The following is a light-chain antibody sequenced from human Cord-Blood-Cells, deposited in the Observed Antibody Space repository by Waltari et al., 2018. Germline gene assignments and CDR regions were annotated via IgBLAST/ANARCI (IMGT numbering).Light chain of an antibody. CDR3: QQSYSTPRT. V-gene: IGKV1-39*01. J-gene: IGKJ1*01. CDR2: AES. Sequence: DIQMTQSPSSLSASVGDRVTITCRASQSIRSYLNWYQQKPGKAPKLLIYAESSLQSGVPSRFSGSGSGTDFTLTISSLQPEDFATYYCQQSYSTPRTFGQGTKVEIK. CDR1: QSIRSY.